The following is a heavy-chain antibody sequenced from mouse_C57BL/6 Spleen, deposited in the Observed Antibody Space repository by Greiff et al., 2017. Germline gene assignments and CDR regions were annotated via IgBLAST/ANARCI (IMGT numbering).Heavy chain of an antibody. J-gene: IGHJ2*01. CDR1: GYSITSGYY. D-gene: IGHD4-1*01. V-gene: IGHV3-6*01. Sequence: VQLQQPGPGLVKPSQSLSLTCSVTGYSITSGYYWNWIRQFPGNKLEWMGYISYDGSNNYNPSLKDRISITRDTSKNQFFLKLNSVTTEDTATYYCARETGTFYYFDYWGQGTTLTVSS. CDR2: ISYDGSN. CDR3: ARETGTFYYFDY.